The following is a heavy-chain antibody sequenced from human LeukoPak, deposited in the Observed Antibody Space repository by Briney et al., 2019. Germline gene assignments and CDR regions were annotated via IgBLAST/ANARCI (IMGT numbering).Heavy chain of an antibody. CDR1: GFTFSDYY. Sequence: GGSLRLSCAASGFTFSDYYMSWIRQAPGKGLEWVSVIYSGGSTYYADSVKGRFTISRDNSKNTLYLQMNSLRAEDTAVYYCARERSRAFDIWGQGTMVTVSS. J-gene: IGHJ3*02. D-gene: IGHD4-17*01. CDR2: IYSGGST. V-gene: IGHV3-53*01. CDR3: ARERSRAFDI.